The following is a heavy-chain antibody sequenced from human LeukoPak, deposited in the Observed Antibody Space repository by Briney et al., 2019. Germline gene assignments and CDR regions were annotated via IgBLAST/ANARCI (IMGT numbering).Heavy chain of an antibody. V-gene: IGHV3-7*05. CDR2: IKRDGSGI. J-gene: IGHJ4*02. D-gene: IGHD5-24*01. Sequence: GGSLRLSCAASGFTFSSHWMSWVRQAPGKGLEWVASIKRDGSGIHYLDSVKGRFTISRDNAKNSLYLHMNSLRADDTAAYYCARLRDETTCYDYWGQGTLVTVSS. CDR1: GFTFSSHW. CDR3: ARLRDETTCYDY.